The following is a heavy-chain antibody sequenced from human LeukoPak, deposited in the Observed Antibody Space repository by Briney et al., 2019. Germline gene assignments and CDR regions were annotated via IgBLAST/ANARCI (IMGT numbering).Heavy chain of an antibody. CDR1: ESTVSSNY. CDR3: ARSIPGSTWYYFDY. D-gene: IGHD6-13*01. CDR2: IYSGGST. Sequence: GGSLRLSCAAPESTVSSNYMSWFRQAPGKGLEWVSVIYSGGSTYSADSVQGRFTISRDTSKNTLYLQMNSLRAEDTAVHYCARSIPGSTWYYFDYWGQGTLVAVSS. J-gene: IGHJ4*02. V-gene: IGHV3-66*01.